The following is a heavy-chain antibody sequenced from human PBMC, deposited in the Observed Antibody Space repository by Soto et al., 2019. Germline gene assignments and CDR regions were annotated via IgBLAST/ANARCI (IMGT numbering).Heavy chain of an antibody. CDR3: AKALSPNCAGTSGPYGRDV. CDR1: GFTFSNYA. V-gene: IGHV3-23*01. D-gene: IGHD2-21*01. CDR2: ISVSGDRT. J-gene: IGHJ6*02. Sequence: EVQLLESGGGLVQPGGSLRLSCAASGFTFSNYAMSWVRQAPGKGLEWVSGISVSGDRTYYAESMKGRFTISRDSSKNTLYLQMNSRRAEDTAVYYCAKALSPNCAGTSGPYGRDVGGQGTTVTVSS.